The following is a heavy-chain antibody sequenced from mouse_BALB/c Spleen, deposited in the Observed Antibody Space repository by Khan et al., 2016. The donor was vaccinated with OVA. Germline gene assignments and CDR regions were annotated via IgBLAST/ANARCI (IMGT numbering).Heavy chain of an antibody. CDR2: ILSDGST. V-gene: IGHV2-6-1*01. CDR1: GFSLTNYG. J-gene: IGHJ4*01. CDR3: ARQPYYHYNIMDY. Sequence: VQLQESGPGLAAPSQSLSITCTISGFSLTNYGVHWVRQPPGKGLEWLVVILSDGSTTYNSALKSRLTITKDNSQSQVFLKMNSLQTDDTAIYFCARQPYYHYNIMDYWGQGTSVTVSS. D-gene: IGHD2-10*01.